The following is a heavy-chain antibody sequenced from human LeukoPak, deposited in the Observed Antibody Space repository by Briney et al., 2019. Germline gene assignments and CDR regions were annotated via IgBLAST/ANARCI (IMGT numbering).Heavy chain of an antibody. V-gene: IGHV1-18*01. CDR2: ITVYNGNT. CDR1: GYTFTSYG. Sequence: GASVKLSCKASGYTFTSYGISWVRVAPGQGLEWMGWITVYNGNTNYAQKLQGTVTMTTDTTTSTAYMELTSLRSDDTAVYYCARASTVTNYYYYYGMDVWDQGTTVTVSS. CDR3: ARASTVTNYYYYYGMDV. D-gene: IGHD4-11*01. J-gene: IGHJ6*02.